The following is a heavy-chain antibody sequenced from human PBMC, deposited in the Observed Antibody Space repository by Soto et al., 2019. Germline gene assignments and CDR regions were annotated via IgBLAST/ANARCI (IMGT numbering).Heavy chain of an antibody. D-gene: IGHD2-2*01. V-gene: IGHV3-23*01. CDR2: ISGSGGTT. CDR1: GITFSSYA. CDR3: AKEDIVVVPAAADH. Sequence: EVKLLESGGGLVQPGGSLRLSCAASGITFSSYAMRWVRQAPGKGLEWVSGISGSGGTTYYADSVKGRFTISRDNSKNTLYLQMNSLRAEDTAVYYCAKEDIVVVPAAADHWGQGTLVTVSS. J-gene: IGHJ4*02.